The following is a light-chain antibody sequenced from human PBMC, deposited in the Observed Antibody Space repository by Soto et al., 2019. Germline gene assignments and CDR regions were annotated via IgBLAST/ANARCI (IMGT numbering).Light chain of an antibody. V-gene: IGLV2-14*01. CDR1: SSDVGGYNY. CDR3: SSYTSSSTLL. CDR2: EVS. J-gene: IGLJ3*02. Sequence: QSALTQPASVSGSPGQSITISCTGTSSDVGGYNYVSWYQQHPGKAPKLMIYEVSNRPSGVSNRFSGSKSGNTASLTISGLQAEDEADYYCSSYTSSSTLLFGGGTKLNVL.